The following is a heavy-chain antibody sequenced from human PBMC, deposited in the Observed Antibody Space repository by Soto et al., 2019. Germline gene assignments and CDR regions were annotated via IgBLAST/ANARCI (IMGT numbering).Heavy chain of an antibody. CDR3: ARDRDYGSGSYFDY. J-gene: IGHJ4*02. V-gene: IGHV1-69*08. CDR1: GGTFSRYT. CDR2: IIPILGIA. D-gene: IGHD3-10*01. Sequence: QVQLVQSGAEVKKPGSSVKVSCKASGGTFSRYTISWVRQAPGQGLAWMGRIIPILGIANNAQKFQGRFTINSDKSTTTAYMELSSLRSQDTAVYYCARDRDYGSGSYFDYWGQGTLVTVSS.